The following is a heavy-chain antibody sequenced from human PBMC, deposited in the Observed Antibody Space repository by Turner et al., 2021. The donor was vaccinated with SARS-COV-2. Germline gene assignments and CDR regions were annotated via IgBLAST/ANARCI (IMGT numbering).Heavy chain of an antibody. CDR2: INHRGST. Sequence: QVQLQQWGAGLLKPSETLSLTCAVYGGSFSGYYWSWIRQPPGKGLEWIREINHRGSTNYNPSLKSRVTISVDTSKNQFSLKLSSVTAADTAVYYCARGIKGVLMSGSYYYYGMDVWGQGTTVTVSS. D-gene: IGHD1-26*01. J-gene: IGHJ6*02. CDR3: ARGIKGVLMSGSYYYYGMDV. CDR1: GGSFSGYY. V-gene: IGHV4-34*01.